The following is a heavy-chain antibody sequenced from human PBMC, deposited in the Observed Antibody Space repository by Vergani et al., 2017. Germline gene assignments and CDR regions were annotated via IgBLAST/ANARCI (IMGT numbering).Heavy chain of an antibody. D-gene: IGHD3-3*02. V-gene: IGHV7-4-1*02. J-gene: IGHJ3*02. Sequence: QVQLVQSGSELKEPGASVKVSCKSSRYSFSDYAMNWVRQAPGQGLEWMGWINTNPGNPTYAQGFTGRFVFFLDTSVSTAYLQISSLKAEDTAVYYCAREGISDGFDIWGQGTMVTVSS. CDR3: AREGISDGFDI. CDR2: INTNPGNP. CDR1: RYSFSDYA.